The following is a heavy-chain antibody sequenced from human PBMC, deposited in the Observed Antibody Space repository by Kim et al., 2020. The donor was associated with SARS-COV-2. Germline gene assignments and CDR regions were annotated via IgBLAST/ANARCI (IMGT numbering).Heavy chain of an antibody. J-gene: IGHJ4*02. CDR2: ISASDGST. CDR1: GFTFNSYA. V-gene: IGHV3-23*01. Sequence: GGSLRLSCAASGFTFNSYATNWVRQAPGKGLEWVSTISASDGSTYYADSVKGRFIISRDNSKNTLYLQLSSLRVEDTAVYYCAKDRKGFRDYFDYWGQGTLVTVSS. CDR3: AKDRKGFRDYFDY.